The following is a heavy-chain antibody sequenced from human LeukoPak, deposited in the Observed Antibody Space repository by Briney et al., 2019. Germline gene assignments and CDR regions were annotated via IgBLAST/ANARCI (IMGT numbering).Heavy chain of an antibody. CDR2: IYPRDGST. Sequence: GASVKVSCKASGYTFTGYYMHWVRQAPGQGLEWMGMIYPRDGSTSYAQKFQGRVTVTRDTSTSTVHMELSGLRPEDTAVYYCARDQEGFDYWGQGTLVTVSS. CDR3: ARDQEGFDY. J-gene: IGHJ4*02. V-gene: IGHV1-46*01. CDR1: GYTFTGYY.